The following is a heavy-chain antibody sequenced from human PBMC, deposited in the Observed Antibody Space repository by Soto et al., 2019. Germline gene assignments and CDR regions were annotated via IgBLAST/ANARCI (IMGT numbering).Heavy chain of an antibody. V-gene: IGHV3-66*01. J-gene: IGHJ6*03. D-gene: IGHD3-10*01. CDR1: GFTVSSNY. Sequence: GGSLRLSCAASGFTVSSNYMSWVRQAPGKGLEWVSVIYSGGSTYYADSVKGRFTISRDNSKNTLYLQMNSLRAEDTAVYYCASTSIRGYYYYYMDVWGKGTTVTVSS. CDR2: IYSGGST. CDR3: ASTSIRGYYYYYMDV.